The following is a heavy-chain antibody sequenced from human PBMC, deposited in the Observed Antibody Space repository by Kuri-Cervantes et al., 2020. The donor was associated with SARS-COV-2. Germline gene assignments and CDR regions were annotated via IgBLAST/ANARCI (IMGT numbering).Heavy chain of an antibody. CDR1: GYTFTSYD. Sequence: ASVKVSCKASGYTFTSYDINWVRQATGQGLEWMGWMNPNXGNTGYAQKFQGRVTITRNTSISTAYMELSSLRSEDTAVYYCARGPTFXYYYYMDVWGKGTTVTVSS. CDR2: MNPNXGNT. CDR3: ARGPTFXYYYYMDV. J-gene: IGHJ6*03. V-gene: IGHV1-8*03.